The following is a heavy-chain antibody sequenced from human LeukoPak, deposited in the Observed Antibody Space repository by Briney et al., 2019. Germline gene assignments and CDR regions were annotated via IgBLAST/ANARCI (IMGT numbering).Heavy chain of an antibody. CDR2: IWYDGSNK. J-gene: IGHJ4*02. D-gene: IGHD2/OR15-2a*01. CDR1: GFTFSSYG. CDR3: AREGPRGNSQFDY. V-gene: IGHV3-33*01. Sequence: GGSLRLPCAASGFTFSSYGMHWVRQAPGKGLEWVALIWYDGSNKYYADSVKGRLTISRDNSKNTLYLQMNSLRAEDTAVYYCAREGPRGNSQFDYWGQGTLVTVSS.